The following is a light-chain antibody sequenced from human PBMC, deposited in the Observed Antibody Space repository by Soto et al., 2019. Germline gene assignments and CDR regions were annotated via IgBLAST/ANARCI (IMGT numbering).Light chain of an antibody. CDR2: DAS. Sequence: ELVFTHFPGTLSLSPGERATLSCRASPSISSSYLACYQQKPGQAPSRLIYDASSIAAGSPDRFSGTGSGTDFTLTISRLEPEDLAVYYCQQYVSSPPTLGRGTEVEI. V-gene: IGKV3-20*01. CDR3: QQYVSSPPT. J-gene: IGKJ1*01. CDR1: PSISSSY.